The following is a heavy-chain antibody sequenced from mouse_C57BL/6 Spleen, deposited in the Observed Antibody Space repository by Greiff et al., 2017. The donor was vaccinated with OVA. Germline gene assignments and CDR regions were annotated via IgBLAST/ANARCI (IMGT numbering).Heavy chain of an antibody. J-gene: IGHJ2*01. V-gene: IGHV1-69*01. CDR2: IDPSDSYT. CDR1: GYTFTSYW. Sequence: VQLQQPGAELVMPGASVKLSCKASGYTFTSYWMHWVKQRPGQGLEWIGEIDPSDSYTNYNQKFKGKSTLTVDKSSSTAYMQLSSLTSEDSAVYYCARGEYRYYFDYWGQGTTLTVSS. D-gene: IGHD5-1*01. CDR3: ARGEYRYYFDY.